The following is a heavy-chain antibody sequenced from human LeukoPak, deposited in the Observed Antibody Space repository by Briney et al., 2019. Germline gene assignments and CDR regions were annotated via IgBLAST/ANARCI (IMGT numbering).Heavy chain of an antibody. Sequence: GGSLRLSCAASGFTFSSYSMNWVRQAPGKGLEWVSSISSTSGYIYYVDSVKGRFTISRDNAKNSLYLQMNSLRAEDTAVYYCARDPSGSYPWYFDYWGQGTLVTVSS. J-gene: IGHJ4*02. D-gene: IGHD3-10*01. CDR3: ARDPSGSYPWYFDY. CDR1: GFTFSSYS. CDR2: ISSTSGYI. V-gene: IGHV3-21*01.